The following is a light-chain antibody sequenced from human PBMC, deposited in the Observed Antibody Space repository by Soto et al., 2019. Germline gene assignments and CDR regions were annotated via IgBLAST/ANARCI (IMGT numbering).Light chain of an antibody. J-gene: IGKJ1*01. V-gene: IGKV1-5*01. CDR3: QQYKDGAWT. CDR2: DAS. Sequence: DIQLTQSPSTLSASVGDRVTVTCRASQRIDRYLAWYQQKPGKAPKLLVYDASTLEGGVQSSFSGSGSATEFILTISRLQPDDFATYYCQQYKDGAWTFGQGTRVEIK. CDR1: QRIDRY.